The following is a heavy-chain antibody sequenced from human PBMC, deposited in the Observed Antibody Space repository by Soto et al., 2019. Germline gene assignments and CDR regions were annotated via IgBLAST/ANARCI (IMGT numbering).Heavy chain of an antibody. J-gene: IGHJ6*02. Sequence: PGGSLRLSCAASGFTFSSYGMHWVRQAPGKGLEWVAVISYDGSNKYYADSVKGRFTISRDNSKNTLYLQMNSLRAEDTAVYYCAKEGKVRVPPYYDFWSGYPPDKNYYYYYGMDVWGQGTTVTVSS. D-gene: IGHD3-3*01. V-gene: IGHV3-30*18. CDR2: ISYDGSNK. CDR1: GFTFSSYG. CDR3: AKEGKVRVPPYYDFWSGYPPDKNYYYYYGMDV.